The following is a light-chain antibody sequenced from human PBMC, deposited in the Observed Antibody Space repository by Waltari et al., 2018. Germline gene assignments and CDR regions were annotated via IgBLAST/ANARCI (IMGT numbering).Light chain of an antibody. CDR3: QQSYSTPHT. Sequence: DIQMTQSPYSLYASVGDSVPITCRASQSISSYLNWYQQKPGKAHKLLIYASSSLQSRVPSRFSGSGSGTDFTLTISSLQPEDFATYYCQQSYSTPHTFGQGTKVEIK. J-gene: IGKJ1*01. CDR2: ASS. CDR1: QSISSY. V-gene: IGKV1-39*01.